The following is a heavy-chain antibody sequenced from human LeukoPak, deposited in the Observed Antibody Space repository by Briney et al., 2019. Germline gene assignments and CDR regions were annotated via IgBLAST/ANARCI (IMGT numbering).Heavy chain of an antibody. J-gene: IGHJ4*02. V-gene: IGHV3-64*01. CDR3: ARDGRGSYPIYYFDY. Sequence: GGSLRLSCAASGFTFSSYAMHWVRQAPGKGLEYVSAISSNGGSTYYANSVKGRFTIYRDNSKNRLYLKMGSLRAEDMAVYYCARDGRGSYPIYYFDYWGQGTLVTVSS. CDR2: ISSNGGST. CDR1: GFTFSSYA. D-gene: IGHD1-26*01.